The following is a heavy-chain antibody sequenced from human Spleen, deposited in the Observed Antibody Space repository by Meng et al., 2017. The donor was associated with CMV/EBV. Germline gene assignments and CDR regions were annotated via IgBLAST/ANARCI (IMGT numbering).Heavy chain of an antibody. Sequence: SVKVSCKASVGTFSSYAISWVRQAPGQGLEWMGGIIPILGIANYAQKFQGRVTITADKSTSTAYMELSSLRSEDTAVYYCARLGYCSSTSCYTTGDFAYWGQGTLVTVSS. CDR3: ARLGYCSSTSCYTTGDFAY. V-gene: IGHV1-69*10. CDR2: IIPILGIA. D-gene: IGHD2-2*02. CDR1: VGTFSSYA. J-gene: IGHJ4*02.